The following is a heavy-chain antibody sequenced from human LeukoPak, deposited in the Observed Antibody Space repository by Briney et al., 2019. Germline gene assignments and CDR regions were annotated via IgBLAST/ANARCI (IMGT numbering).Heavy chain of an antibody. J-gene: IGHJ5*02. D-gene: IGHD6-13*01. CDR1: GFDPTTYA. CDR3: ARCMVLSQGWCNWFDP. V-gene: IGHV3-23*01. CDR2: ISIGGGGT. Sequence: PGGSLRLSCAASGFDPTTYAITWVRQAPAKGLEWVSSISIGGGGTYYADSVKGRFTISRDNSENTLHLQMDNLRVEDTARYFCARCMVLSQGWCNWFDPWGQGTLVTVSS.